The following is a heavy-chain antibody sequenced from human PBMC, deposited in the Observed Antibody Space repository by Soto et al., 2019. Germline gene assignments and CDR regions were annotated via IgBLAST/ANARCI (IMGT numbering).Heavy chain of an antibody. D-gene: IGHD3-10*01. CDR2: IYSGGST. J-gene: IGHJ6*02. Sequence: EVRLVETGGDLIQPGGSLRLSCAASGFIVSGNYMSWVRQAPGKGLEWVSVIYSGGSTYYAASVKGRFTISRDNSKITLYLQMNSLRADDTAVYYCARDGGLAEDGMDVWGQGTTVTVSS. CDR1: GFIVSGNY. V-gene: IGHV3-53*02. CDR3: ARDGGLAEDGMDV.